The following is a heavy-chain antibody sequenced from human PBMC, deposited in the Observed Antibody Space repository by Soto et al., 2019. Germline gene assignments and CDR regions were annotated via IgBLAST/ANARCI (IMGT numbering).Heavy chain of an antibody. Sequence: GASVKVSCKVSGDTFSSYTITWVRQAPGQGLEWMGRIIPILDLPNYAQKFQGRVTITADKSTSTAYMELSSLRSEDTATYYCATSRGYSGYAEGDESWFDPWGQGNLVTVSS. V-gene: IGHV1-69*02. CDR3: ATSRGYSGYAEGDESWFDP. J-gene: IGHJ5*02. D-gene: IGHD5-12*01. CDR1: GDTFSSYT. CDR2: IIPILDLP.